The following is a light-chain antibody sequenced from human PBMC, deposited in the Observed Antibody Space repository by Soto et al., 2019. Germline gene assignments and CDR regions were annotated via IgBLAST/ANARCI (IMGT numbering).Light chain of an antibody. V-gene: IGLV2-14*01. J-gene: IGLJ1*01. CDR1: SSDVGGYNY. CDR2: DVS. Sequence: QSVLTQPASVSGSPGQSITISCTGTSSDVGGYNYVSWYQQHPGKAPKFMIYDVSNRPSGVSNRFSGSKSGNTASLTISGLQAEDEADNYCGSTTTSTPRQLVFGTGTKVTVL. CDR3: GSTTTSTPRQLV.